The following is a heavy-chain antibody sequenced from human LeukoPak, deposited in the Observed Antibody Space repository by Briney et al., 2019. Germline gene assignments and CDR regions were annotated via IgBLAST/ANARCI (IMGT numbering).Heavy chain of an antibody. CDR3: ARSSEYGDPFNY. V-gene: IGHV4-39*01. CDR2: IYYSGST. CDR1: GASISRSDYF. J-gene: IGHJ4*02. D-gene: IGHD4-17*01. Sequence: PSETLSLTCTVSGASISRSDYFWGWIRQPPGKGLEWIRSIYYSGSTYYSPSLKGRVTISVDTSKNQFSLKLNSVTAADTAVYYCARSSEYGDPFNYWGQGTLVTVSS.